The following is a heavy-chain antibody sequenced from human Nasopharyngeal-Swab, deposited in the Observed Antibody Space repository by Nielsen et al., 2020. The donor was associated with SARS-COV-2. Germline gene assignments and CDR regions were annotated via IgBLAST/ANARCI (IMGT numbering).Heavy chain of an antibody. J-gene: IGHJ4*02. V-gene: IGHV5-51*01. Sequence: GESLKISCKVSGYSFTSNWIGWVRQMPGKGLEWMAIIYPGDSDTRYSPSFQGQVTISTDKSISTAYLQWSSLKASDTAMYFCARGSRDGYFFDYWGQGTLVTVSS. CDR2: IYPGDSDT. CDR1: GYSFTSNW. D-gene: IGHD5-24*01. CDR3: ARGSRDGYFFDY.